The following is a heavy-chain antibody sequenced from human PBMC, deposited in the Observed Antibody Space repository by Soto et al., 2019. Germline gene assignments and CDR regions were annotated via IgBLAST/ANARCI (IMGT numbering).Heavy chain of an antibody. Sequence: PGESLKISCKGSGYSFTSYWIGWVRQMPGKGLEWMGIIYPGDSDTRYSPSFQGQVTISADKSISTAYLQWSSLKASDTAMYYCARLKDVWGSYRHGMDVWGQGTTVTVSS. CDR3: ARLKDVWGSYRHGMDV. CDR2: IYPGDSDT. CDR1: GYSFTSYW. D-gene: IGHD3-16*02. J-gene: IGHJ6*02. V-gene: IGHV5-51*01.